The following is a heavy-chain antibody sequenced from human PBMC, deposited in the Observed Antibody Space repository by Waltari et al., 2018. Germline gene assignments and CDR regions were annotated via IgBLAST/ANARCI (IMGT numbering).Heavy chain of an antibody. Sequence: QVQLVQSGAEVKKPGSSVKVSCKASGGTFSSYAXSXXXQAPGQGLEWMGGIIPILGIANYAQKFQGRVTITADKSTSTAYMELSSLXSXDTAVYYCAREVPXXXXSGPLDYWGQGTLXXXSX. V-gene: IGHV1-69*10. D-gene: IGHD3-3*01. J-gene: IGHJ4*02. CDR1: GGTFSSYA. CDR3: AREVPXXXXSGPLDY. CDR2: IIPILGIA.